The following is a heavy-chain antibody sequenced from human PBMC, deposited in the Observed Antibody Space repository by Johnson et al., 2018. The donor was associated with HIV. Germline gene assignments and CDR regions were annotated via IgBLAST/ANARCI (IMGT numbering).Heavy chain of an antibody. CDR3: ARDYREANAFDI. Sequence: QVQLVESGGGVVQPGRSLRVSCAASGFTFSSYGMHWVRQAPGKGLEWVAVTSNDGSNKYYADSVKGRFTISRDNSKNTLYLQMNSLRAEDTAVYYCARDYREANAFDIWGQGTMVTVSS. CDR2: TSNDGSNK. CDR1: GFTFSSYG. V-gene: IGHV3-30*03. D-gene: IGHD1-26*01. J-gene: IGHJ3*02.